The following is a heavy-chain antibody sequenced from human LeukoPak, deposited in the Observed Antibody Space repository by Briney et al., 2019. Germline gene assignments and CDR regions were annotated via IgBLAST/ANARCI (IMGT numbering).Heavy chain of an antibody. D-gene: IGHD2-8*02. CDR3: ARETGGYDYYYYMDV. V-gene: IGHV3-11*06. Sequence: GGSLRLSCAASGFTFSDYYMSWIRQAPGKGLEWVSYISSSSSYIYYADSVKGRFTISRDNAKNSLYLQMNSLRAEDTAVYYCARETGGYDYYYYMDVWGKGTTVTVSS. CDR2: ISSSSSYI. J-gene: IGHJ6*03. CDR1: GFTFSDYY.